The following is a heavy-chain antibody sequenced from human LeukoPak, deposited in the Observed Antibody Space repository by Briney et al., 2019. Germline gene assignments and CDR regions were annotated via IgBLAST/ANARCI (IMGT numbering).Heavy chain of an antibody. CDR1: GFPFINSA. J-gene: IGHJ4*02. CDR3: ARGGVWHQLAIEY. V-gene: IGHV3-64*02. D-gene: IGHD3-10*01. CDR2: ISRYGDDT. Sequence: PGGSLRLSCATSGFPFINSAMHCVPQAPGNGLEYVASISRYGDDTYYADSVKDRFTISRDNSKNTLYLQMGSLRADDMAVYYCARGGVWHQLAIEYWGQGTLVTVSS.